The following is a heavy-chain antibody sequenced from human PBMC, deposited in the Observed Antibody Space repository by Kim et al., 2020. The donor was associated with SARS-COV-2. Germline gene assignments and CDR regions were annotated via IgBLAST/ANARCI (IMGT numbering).Heavy chain of an antibody. CDR2: T. J-gene: IGHJ4*02. Sequence: TGYADSVNGRYTISRDNANNTLYLQMNSLRAGDTAVYYCASGLTPGQYWGQGTLVTVSS. D-gene: IGHD2-15*01. CDR3: ASGLTPGQY. V-gene: IGHV3-74*01.